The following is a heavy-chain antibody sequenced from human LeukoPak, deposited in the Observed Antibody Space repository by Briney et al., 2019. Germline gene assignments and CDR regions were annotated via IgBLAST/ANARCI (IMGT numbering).Heavy chain of an antibody. J-gene: IGHJ4*02. CDR1: GGSITTSNYY. D-gene: IGHD3-10*01. V-gene: IGHV4-61*05. CDR3: ARTEYYGSGSYCFDY. CDR2: IYYSGST. Sequence: SETLSLTCTVSGGSITTSNYYWGWIRQPPGKGLEWIGYIYYSGSTNYNPSLKSRVTISVDTSKNQFSLKLSSVTAADTAVYYCARTEYYGSGSYCFDYWGQGTLVTVSS.